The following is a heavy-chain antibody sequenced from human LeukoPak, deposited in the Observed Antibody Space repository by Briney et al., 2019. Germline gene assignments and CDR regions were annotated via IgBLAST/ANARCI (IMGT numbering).Heavy chain of an antibody. Sequence: PGGSLRLSCAASGFTFGSYAMHWVRQAPGKGLEWVAVISYDGSNKYYADSVKGRSTISRDNSKNTLYLQMNSLRAEDTAVYYCAREIAAAGYYYYYYGMDVWGKGTTVTVSS. CDR1: GFTFGSYA. CDR2: ISYDGSNK. D-gene: IGHD6-13*01. J-gene: IGHJ6*04. CDR3: AREIAAAGYYYYYYGMDV. V-gene: IGHV3-30*04.